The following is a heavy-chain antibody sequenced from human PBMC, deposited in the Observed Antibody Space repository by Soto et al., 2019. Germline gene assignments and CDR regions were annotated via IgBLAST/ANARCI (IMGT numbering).Heavy chain of an antibody. CDR1: GFTFSSYG. D-gene: IGHD5-12*01. CDR2: LSYDGSNK. V-gene: IGHV3-30*03. J-gene: IGHJ4*02. Sequence: QVQLVESGGGVVQPGRSLRLSCAASGFTFSSYGMHWVRQAPGKGLEWVAVLSYDGSNKYYAGSVKGRFTISRDNAKKTLYRQMKRQKAADTAVYYGETEKGGYYDYDVGYHFDYWGQGTLVSVSA. CDR3: ETEKGGYYDYDVGYHFDY.